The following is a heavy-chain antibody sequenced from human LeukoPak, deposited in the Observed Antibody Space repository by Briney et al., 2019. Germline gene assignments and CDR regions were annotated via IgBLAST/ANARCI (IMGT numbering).Heavy chain of an antibody. CDR3: ARHLSGAVAAFDY. V-gene: IGHV4-39*01. J-gene: IGHJ4*02. D-gene: IGHD6-19*01. Sequence: SETLSLTCTVSGGPISSSSYYWGWIRQPPGKGLEWIGSIYYSGSTYYNPSLKSRVTISVDTSKNQFSLKLSSVTAADTAVYYCARHLSGAVAAFDYWGQGTLVTVSS. CDR2: IYYSGST. CDR1: GGPISSSSYY.